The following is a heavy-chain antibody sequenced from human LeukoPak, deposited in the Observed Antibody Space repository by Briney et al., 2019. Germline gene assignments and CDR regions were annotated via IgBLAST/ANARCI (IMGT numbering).Heavy chain of an antibody. D-gene: IGHD2-2*01. CDR3: ARGFTSAISWFDP. J-gene: IGHJ5*02. CDR2: VYPSGST. Sequence: SETLSLTCTVSGGSISNYYWSWIRQPAGKGPEWIGRVYPSGSTHYNPSLKSRVTMSVDTSKNQFSLELSSVTAADTAVYYCARGFTSAISWFDPWGQGTLVTVSS. CDR1: GGSISNYY. V-gene: IGHV4-4*07.